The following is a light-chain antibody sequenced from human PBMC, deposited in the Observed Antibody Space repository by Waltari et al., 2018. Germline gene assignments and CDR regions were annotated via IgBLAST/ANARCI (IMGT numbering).Light chain of an antibody. CDR1: QSVTSK. Sequence: EIVMTQSPATLSVSPGERATLSCRASQSVTSKLAWYQQKPGQAPRLLFYGASTRATGIPARFSGSGSGTEFTLTISGLQSEDFAVYYCQQYNNWPRTFGGGTKVEIK. J-gene: IGKJ4*01. V-gene: IGKV3-15*01. CDR3: QQYNNWPRT. CDR2: GAS.